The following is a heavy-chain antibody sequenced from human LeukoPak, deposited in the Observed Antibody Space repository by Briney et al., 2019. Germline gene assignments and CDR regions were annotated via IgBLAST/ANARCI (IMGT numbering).Heavy chain of an antibody. CDR3: ARATSSLIAVAGIDY. J-gene: IGHJ4*02. CDR2: ISAYNGET. V-gene: IGHV1-18*01. Sequence: GASVKVSCKASGYTFTSYGISWVRQAPGQGLEWMGWISAYNGETNYAQKVQGRVTMTRDTSISTAYMELSRLRSDDTAVYYCARATSSLIAVAGIDYWGQGTLVTVSS. D-gene: IGHD6-19*01. CDR1: GYTFTSYG.